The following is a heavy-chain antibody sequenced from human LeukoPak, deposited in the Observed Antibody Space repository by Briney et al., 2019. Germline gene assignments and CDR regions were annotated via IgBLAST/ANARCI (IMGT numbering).Heavy chain of an antibody. CDR1: GYTLTGYY. D-gene: IGHD4-17*01. CDR2: INPNSGGT. J-gene: IGHJ5*02. CDR3: AAHDYGDYWFDP. Sequence: ASVKVSCKASGYTLTGYYLHWVRQAPGQGLEWMGWINPNSGGTNYAQKFQGRVTMTRDTSISTAYMELSRLRSDDMAVYYCAAHDYGDYWFDPWGQGALVTVSS. V-gene: IGHV1-2*02.